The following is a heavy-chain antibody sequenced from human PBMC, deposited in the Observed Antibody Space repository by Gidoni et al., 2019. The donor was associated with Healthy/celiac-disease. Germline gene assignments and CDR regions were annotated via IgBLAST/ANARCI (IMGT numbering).Heavy chain of an antibody. J-gene: IGHJ5*02. CDR3: ARPPGNVIVVVAATKYWFDP. V-gene: IGHV1-2*02. Sequence: QVQLVQSGAEVKKPGASVKVSCKASGYTFTGYYMQWVRQAPGQGLEWMGWLNPNSGGTNYAQKFQGRVTMTRDTSISTAYMELSRLRSDDTAVYYCARPPGNVIVVVAATKYWFDPWGQGTLVTVSS. CDR2: LNPNSGGT. CDR1: GYTFTGYY. D-gene: IGHD2-15*01.